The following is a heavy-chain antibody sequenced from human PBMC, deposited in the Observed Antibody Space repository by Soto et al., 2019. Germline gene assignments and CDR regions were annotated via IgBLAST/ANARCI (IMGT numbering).Heavy chain of an antibody. CDR3: ARVIVVVPAARDYYGMDI. Sequence: SVKVSCKASGGTFSSYAISWVRQAPGQGLEWMGGIIPIFGTANYAQKFQGRVTITADESTSTAYTELSSLRSEDTAVYYCARVIVVVPAARDYYGMDIWGQGTTVTVSS. CDR2: IIPIFGTA. CDR1: GGTFSSYA. J-gene: IGHJ6*02. V-gene: IGHV1-69*13. D-gene: IGHD2-2*01.